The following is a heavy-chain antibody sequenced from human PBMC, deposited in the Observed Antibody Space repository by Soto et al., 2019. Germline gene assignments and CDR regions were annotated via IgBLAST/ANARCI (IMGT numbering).Heavy chain of an antibody. CDR3: ASAYKGDYFDY. D-gene: IGHD3-16*01. CDR2: ISYDGSNK. CDR1: GFTFSSYA. Sequence: QVQLVESGGGVVQPGRSLRLSCAASGFTFSSYAMHWVRQAPGKGLEWVAVISYDGSNKYYADSVKGRFTISRDNSKNTLYLQMNSLSAVDTAVYYCASAYKGDYFDYWGQGTLVTVSS. V-gene: IGHV3-30-3*01. J-gene: IGHJ4*02.